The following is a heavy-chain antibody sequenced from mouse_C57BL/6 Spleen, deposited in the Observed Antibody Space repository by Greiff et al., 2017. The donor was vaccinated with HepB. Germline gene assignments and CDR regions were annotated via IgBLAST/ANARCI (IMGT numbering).Heavy chain of an antibody. Sequence: VQLQQSGAELVKPGASVKISCKASGYAFSSYWMNWVKQRPGKGLEWIGQIYPGDGDTNYNGKFKGKATLTADKSSSTAYMQLSSLTSEDSAVYFCARSDYYGSTYAMDYWGQGTSVTVSS. D-gene: IGHD1-1*01. V-gene: IGHV1-80*01. CDR2: IYPGDGDT. CDR1: GYAFSSYW. J-gene: IGHJ4*01. CDR3: ARSDYYGSTYAMDY.